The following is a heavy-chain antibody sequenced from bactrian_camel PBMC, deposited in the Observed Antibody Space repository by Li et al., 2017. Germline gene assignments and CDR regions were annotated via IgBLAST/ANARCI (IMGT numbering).Heavy chain of an antibody. J-gene: IGHJ4*01. CDR2: IYARNGRS. Sequence: DVQLVESGGGSVQEGGSLTLSCVASTYAYERSYMAWFRQAPGKGREGVAHIYARNGRSDVADSVKGRFTISQDGAKNTLYLQMNSLDPEDTAMYYCAADFWVRSLRPNYRYWGQGTQVTVS. D-gene: IGHD3*01. CDR3: AADFWVRSLRPNYRY. CDR1: TYAYERSY. V-gene: IGHV3S32*01.